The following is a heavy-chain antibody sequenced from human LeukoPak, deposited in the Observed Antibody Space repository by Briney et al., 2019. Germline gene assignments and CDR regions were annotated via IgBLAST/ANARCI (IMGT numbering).Heavy chain of an antibody. V-gene: IGHV3-21*01. Sequence: GGSLRLSCAASGVTFSSYSLNWVRQAPGKGLEWVSSISTGSNYIHYADAVQGRFTISRDNAKSSLYLQMNSLRAEDTAVYYCATGGLYSSGDYWGQGTLVTVSS. CDR3: ATGGLYSSGDY. J-gene: IGHJ4*02. CDR2: ISTGSNYI. CDR1: GVTFSSYS. D-gene: IGHD6-19*01.